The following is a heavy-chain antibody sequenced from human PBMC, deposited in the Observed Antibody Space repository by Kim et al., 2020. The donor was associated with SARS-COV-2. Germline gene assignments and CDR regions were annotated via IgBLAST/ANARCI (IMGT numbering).Heavy chain of an antibody. CDR3: AKTISGYDTTFDY. V-gene: IGHV3-23*01. J-gene: IGHJ4*02. Sequence: YADSVKGRFTISRDNSKNTVYLQMNSLRAEDTAVYYCAKTISGYDTTFDYWGQGTLVTVSS. D-gene: IGHD5-12*01.